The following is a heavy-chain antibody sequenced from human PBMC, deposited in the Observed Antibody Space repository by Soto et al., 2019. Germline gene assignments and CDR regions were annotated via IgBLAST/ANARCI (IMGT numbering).Heavy chain of an antibody. CDR2: INHSGST. Sequence: QVQLQQWGAGLLKPSETLSLTCAVYGGSFSGYYWSWIRQPPGKALEWIGAINHSGSTPYNPPLKRRVNVSVDTSKNQFSLKLSSVTAADTAVYYCVRVTEPYYYYYMEVWGKGTTVTVSS. V-gene: IGHV4-34*01. J-gene: IGHJ6*03. D-gene: IGHD2-21*02. CDR1: GGSFSGYY. CDR3: VRVTEPYYYYYMEV.